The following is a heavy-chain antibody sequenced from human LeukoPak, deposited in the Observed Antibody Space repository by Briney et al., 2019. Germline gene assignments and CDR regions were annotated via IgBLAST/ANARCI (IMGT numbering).Heavy chain of an antibody. D-gene: IGHD5-12*01. CDR1: GGSISSGGYS. CDR2: IYHSGST. Sequence: PSETLSLTCAVSGGSISSGGYSWSWIRQPPGKGLEWIGYIYHSGSTDYNPSLKSRVTISVDTSKNQFSLKLSSVTAADTAVYYCARGISLRVRYSKHGMDVWGKGTTVTVSS. CDR3: ARGISLRVRYSKHGMDV. V-gene: IGHV4-30-2*01. J-gene: IGHJ6*04.